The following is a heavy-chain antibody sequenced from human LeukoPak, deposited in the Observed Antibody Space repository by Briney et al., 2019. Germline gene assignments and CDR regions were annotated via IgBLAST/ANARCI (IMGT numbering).Heavy chain of an antibody. V-gene: IGHV4-59*01. CDR2: IYYSGST. Sequence: PSETLSLTCTVSGGSISSYYWSWIRQPPGKGLEWIGYIYYSGSTNYNPSLKSRVTISVDTSKNQFSLKLSSVTAADTAVYYCARGVERIFGVVNWFDPWGQGTPVTVS. J-gene: IGHJ5*02. CDR3: ARGVERIFGVVNWFDP. D-gene: IGHD3-3*01. CDR1: GGSISSYY.